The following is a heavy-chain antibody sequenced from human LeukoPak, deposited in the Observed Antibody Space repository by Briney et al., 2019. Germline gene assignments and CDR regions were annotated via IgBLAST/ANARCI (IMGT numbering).Heavy chain of an antibody. J-gene: IGHJ6*03. D-gene: IGHD6-19*01. CDR2: ICYSGST. CDR1: GGSISSYY. V-gene: IGHV4-59*01. Sequence: SETLSLTCTVSGGSISSYYWSWIRQPPGKGLEWIGYICYSGSTNYNPSLKSRVTISVDTSKNQFSLKLSSATAADTAVYYCARVVAVAGTYYYHYMDVWGKGTTVTVSS. CDR3: ARVVAVAGTYYYHYMDV.